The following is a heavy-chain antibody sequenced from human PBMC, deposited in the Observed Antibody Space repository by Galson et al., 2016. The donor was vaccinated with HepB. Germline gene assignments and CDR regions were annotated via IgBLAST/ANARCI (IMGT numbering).Heavy chain of an antibody. Sequence: PALVTPTQTLTLTCTFSGFSLSTGAMCVSWIRQSPGKSLEWLARIDWDDDKYYNTFLRARLTISKDTSKNQVVLTMTNMDPVDTATYYCARIIRHYYDSGVDAFDMWGQGTMVTVSS. CDR2: IDWDDDK. CDR1: GFSLSTGAMC. CDR3: ARIIRHYYDSGVDAFDM. V-gene: IGHV2-70*11. J-gene: IGHJ3*02. D-gene: IGHD3-10*01.